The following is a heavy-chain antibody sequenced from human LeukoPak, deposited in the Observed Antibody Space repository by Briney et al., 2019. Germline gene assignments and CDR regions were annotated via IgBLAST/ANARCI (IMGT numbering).Heavy chain of an antibody. V-gene: IGHV5-51*01. J-gene: IGHJ1*01. CDR3: PRRLGSGAYF. Sequence: GESLKISFKGPGYIFYNYWIGWVRQMPGKGLEWMGINYPDDSDTRYNTSFQGQVTISTDHSIRTGYLQWSSLKVSVTVMKYCPRRLGSGAYF. D-gene: IGHD3-10*01. CDR2: NYPDDSDT. CDR1: GYIFYNYW.